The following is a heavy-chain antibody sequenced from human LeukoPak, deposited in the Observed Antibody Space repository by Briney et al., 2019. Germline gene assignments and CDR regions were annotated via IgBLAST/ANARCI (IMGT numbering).Heavy chain of an antibody. V-gene: IGHV1-18*01. D-gene: IGHD2-15*01. J-gene: IGHJ5*02. Sequence: RASVKVSCKASGYTFTSYGISWVRQAPGQGLEWMGWISAYNGNTNYAQKLQGRVTMTTDTSTSTAYMELRSLRSDDTAVYYCARDNEYCSGGSCYSGEWFDPWGQGTLVTVSS. CDR3: ARDNEYCSGGSCYSGEWFDP. CDR1: GYTFTSYG. CDR2: ISAYNGNT.